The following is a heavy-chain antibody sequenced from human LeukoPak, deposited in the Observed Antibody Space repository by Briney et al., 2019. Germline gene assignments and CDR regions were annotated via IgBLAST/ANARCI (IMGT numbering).Heavy chain of an antibody. V-gene: IGHV3-23*01. CDR3: AKVKSPLRAYYLGHYYYGMDV. Sequence: QPGGSLRLSCAASGFTFSSYAMSWVRQAPGKGLEWVSAISGSGGSTYYADSVKGRFTISRDNSKNTLYLQMNSLRAEDTAVYYCAKVKSPLRAYYLGHYYYGMDVWGQGTTVTVSS. CDR1: GFTFSSYA. CDR2: ISGSGGST. J-gene: IGHJ6*02. D-gene: IGHD3-10*01.